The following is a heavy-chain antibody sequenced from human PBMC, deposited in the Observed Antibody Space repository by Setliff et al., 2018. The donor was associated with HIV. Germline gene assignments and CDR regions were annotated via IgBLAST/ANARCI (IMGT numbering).Heavy chain of an antibody. Sequence: ASVKVSCKASGYTFTDHYLHWVRQAPGQALEWMGWFTPFNDNTNYAQKYRGRISITRDRSMSTAYMELSSLRSEDTGMYYCARTSRANEAFDVWGQGTMVTVSS. J-gene: IGHJ3*01. V-gene: IGHV1-45*02. CDR3: ARTSRANEAFDV. CDR1: GYTFTDHY. CDR2: FTPFNDNT.